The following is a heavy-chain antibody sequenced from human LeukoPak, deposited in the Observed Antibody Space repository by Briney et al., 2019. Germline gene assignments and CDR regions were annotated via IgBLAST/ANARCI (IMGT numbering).Heavy chain of an antibody. Sequence: SETLSLTCTVSGVSISGYYWIWIRQSPGRGLEYIGSIFYRESFSYGGTTFYNPSLQSRVTIAVDTSKNAFSLRLSFVTAADTAVYFCARQISGNKDYWGQGSLVTVSS. V-gene: IGHV4-59*05. CDR2: IFYRESFSYGGTT. CDR1: GVSISGYY. D-gene: IGHD1/OR15-1a*01. CDR3: ARQISGNKDY. J-gene: IGHJ4*02.